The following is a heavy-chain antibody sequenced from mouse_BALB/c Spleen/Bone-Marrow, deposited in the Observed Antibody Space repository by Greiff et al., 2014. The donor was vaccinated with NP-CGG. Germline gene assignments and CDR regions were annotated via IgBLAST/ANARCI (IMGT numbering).Heavy chain of an antibody. CDR3: SRGRRDALDY. CDR1: GYTFTSYY. V-gene: IGHV1S81*02. Sequence: QVQLQQSGAELVKPGASVKLSCKASGYTFTSYYMYWVKQRPGQGLEWFGEINPSNGGTNFNERFKNKATLTVDKSSSTAYMQRSSLTSEDSAVYYCSRGRRDALDYWGQGTSVTVSS. J-gene: IGHJ4*01. CDR2: INPSNGGT.